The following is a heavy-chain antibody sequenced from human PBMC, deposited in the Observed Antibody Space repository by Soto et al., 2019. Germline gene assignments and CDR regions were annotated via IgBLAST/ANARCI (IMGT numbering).Heavy chain of an antibody. CDR3: AKGLQSPGG. Sequence: EEQLLESGGGLVQPGGSLRISCAASGFPFSSYGMTWVRQAPGKGLEWVSSISGSGDGTYYGDSVKGRFTISRENSKNTLYLQMNSLRAEDTAVYYCAKGLQSPGGWGQGTLVTVSS. J-gene: IGHJ4*02. D-gene: IGHD2-15*01. CDR1: GFPFSSYG. CDR2: ISGSGDGT. V-gene: IGHV3-23*01.